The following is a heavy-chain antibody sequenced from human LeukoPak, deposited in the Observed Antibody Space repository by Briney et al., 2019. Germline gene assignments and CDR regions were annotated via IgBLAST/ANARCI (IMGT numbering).Heavy chain of an antibody. D-gene: IGHD5-12*01. V-gene: IGHV1-69*04. Sequence: ASVKVSCKTSGGTFSSYAISWVRQAPGQGLEWMGRITPILGTVNYAQKFQGRVTFDADKSTRTAYMELGSLTSEDTAVYFCAQLPATMHAVGYYFDYWGQGTLVTVSS. J-gene: IGHJ4*02. CDR2: ITPILGTV. CDR3: AQLPATMHAVGYYFDY. CDR1: GGTFSSYA.